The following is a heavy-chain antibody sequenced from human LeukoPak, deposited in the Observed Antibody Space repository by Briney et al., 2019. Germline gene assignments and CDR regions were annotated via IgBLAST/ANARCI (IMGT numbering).Heavy chain of an antibody. Sequence: ASVKVSCKASGGTFSSYAISWVRQAPGQGLEWMGGIIPIFGTANYAQKFQGRVTITAVESTSTAYMELSSLRSEDTAVYYCARDRVVGATAAFDYWGQGTLVTVSS. CDR1: GGTFSSYA. V-gene: IGHV1-69*13. D-gene: IGHD1-26*01. CDR2: IIPIFGTA. CDR3: ARDRVVGATAAFDY. J-gene: IGHJ4*02.